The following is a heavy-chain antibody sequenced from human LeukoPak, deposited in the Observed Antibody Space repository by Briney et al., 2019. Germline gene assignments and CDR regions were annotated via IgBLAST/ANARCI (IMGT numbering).Heavy chain of an antibody. CDR2: ISYDGSNK. J-gene: IGHJ4*02. CDR3: AREIVGATSGDY. D-gene: IGHD1-26*01. CDR1: GFTFSSYG. V-gene: IGHV3-30*03. Sequence: PGGSLRLSCAASGFTFSSYGMHWVRQAPGKGLEWVAVISYDGSNKYYADSVKGRFTISRDNSKNTLYLQMNNLRAEDTAMYYCAREIVGATSGDYWGQGTLVTVSS.